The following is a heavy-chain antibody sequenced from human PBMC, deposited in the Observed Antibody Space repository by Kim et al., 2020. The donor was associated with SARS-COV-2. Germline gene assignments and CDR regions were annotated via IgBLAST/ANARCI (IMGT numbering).Heavy chain of an antibody. CDR3: TTVTWQLTFDY. Sequence: GGSLRLSCAVSGVSLSNAWLSWVRQAPGKGLEWVALIKNNGGWSYGASVRGRFTISRDDSQKMMYLQMNSLKTEDTALYYCTTVTWQLTFDYWGQGALVT. D-gene: IGHD6-6*01. CDR2: IKNNGGW. J-gene: IGHJ4*02. V-gene: IGHV3-15*01. CDR1: GVSLSNAW.